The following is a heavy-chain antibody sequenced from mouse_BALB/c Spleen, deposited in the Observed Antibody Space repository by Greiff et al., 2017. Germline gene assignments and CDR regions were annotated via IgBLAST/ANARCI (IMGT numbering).Heavy chain of an antibody. CDR2: ISTYYGDA. V-gene: IGHV1S137*01. CDR1: GYTFTDYA. CDR3: ARTMMNAMDY. J-gene: IGHJ4*01. D-gene: IGHD2-3*01. Sequence: LVESGAELVRPGVSVKISCKGSGYTFTDYAMHWVKQSHAKSLEWIGVISTYYGDASYNQKFKGKATMTVDKSSSTAYMELARLTSEDSAIYYCARTMMNAMDYWGQGTSVTVSS.